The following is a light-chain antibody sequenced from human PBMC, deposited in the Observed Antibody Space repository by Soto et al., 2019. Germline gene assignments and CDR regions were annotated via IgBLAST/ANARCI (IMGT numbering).Light chain of an antibody. CDR1: SSDVGGYNY. CDR3: GSYTSSSTVV. V-gene: IGLV2-14*01. J-gene: IGLJ2*01. CDR2: DVS. Sequence: QSALTQPASVSGSPGQSITISCTGTSSDVGGYNYVSWYQQHPGKAPKLVIYDVSNRPSGVSYRFSGSKSGNTASLTISGLQTEDEADYYCGSYTSSSTVVFGAGTKLTVL.